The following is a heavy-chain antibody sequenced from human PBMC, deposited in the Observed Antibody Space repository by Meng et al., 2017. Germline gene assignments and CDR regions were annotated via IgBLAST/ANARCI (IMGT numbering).Heavy chain of an antibody. CDR1: GYTLTELS. D-gene: IGHD6-13*01. CDR2: FDPEDGET. J-gene: IGHJ5*02. Sequence: ASVKVSCKVSGYTLTELSMHWVRQAPGKGLEWMGGFDPEDGETIYAQKFQGRVTMTEDTSTDTAYMELSSLRSEDTAVYYCATQYSSSWHSRNNWFDPWDQGTLVTVS. CDR3: ATQYSSSWHSRNNWFDP. V-gene: IGHV1-24*01.